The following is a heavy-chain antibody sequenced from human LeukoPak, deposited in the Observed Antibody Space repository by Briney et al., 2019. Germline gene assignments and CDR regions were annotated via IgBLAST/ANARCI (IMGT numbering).Heavy chain of an antibody. CDR3: AKGTKPVMTILDY. D-gene: IGHD4/OR15-4a*01. V-gene: IGHV3-21*01. CDR2: TSSSSSYT. CDR1: GFTFSSFS. Sequence: GGSLRLSCAASGFTFSSFSMNWVRQAPGKGLEWVSSTSSSSSYTFYADSVKGRFTISRDNAKNSLFLQMNSLRAEDTAVYYCAKGTKPVMTILDYWGQGTLVTVSS. J-gene: IGHJ4*02.